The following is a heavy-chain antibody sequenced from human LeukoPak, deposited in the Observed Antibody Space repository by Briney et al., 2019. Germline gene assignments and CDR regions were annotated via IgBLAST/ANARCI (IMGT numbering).Heavy chain of an antibody. CDR1: GYSFTSYW. Sequence: GESLKISCKGSGYSFTSYWIGWVRQMPGKGLGWMGIIYPGDSDTRYSPSFQGQVTISADRSISTAYLQWSSLKASDTAMYYCARHVQGVVDAFDIWGQGTMVTVSS. J-gene: IGHJ3*02. CDR3: ARHVQGVVDAFDI. CDR2: IYPGDSDT. V-gene: IGHV5-51*01. D-gene: IGHD3-3*01.